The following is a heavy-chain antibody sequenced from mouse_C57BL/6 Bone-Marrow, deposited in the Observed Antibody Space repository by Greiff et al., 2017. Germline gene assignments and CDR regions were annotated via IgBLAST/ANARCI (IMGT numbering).Heavy chain of an antibody. CDR1: GYTFTSYW. J-gene: IGHJ4*01. Sequence: VQLQQPGAELVKPGASVKLSCKASGYTFTSYWMHWVKQRPGRGLEWIGRIDPNSGGTKYNEKFKSKATLTVDKHSSTAYMQLSSLTSEDSAVYSCARGPVITTVVAGYAMDYWGQGTSVTVSS. CDR3: ARGPVITTVVAGYAMDY. D-gene: IGHD1-1*01. V-gene: IGHV1-72*01. CDR2: IDPNSGGT.